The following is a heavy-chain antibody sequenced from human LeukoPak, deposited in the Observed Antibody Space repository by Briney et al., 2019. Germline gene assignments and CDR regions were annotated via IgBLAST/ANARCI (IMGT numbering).Heavy chain of an antibody. CDR2: ISGSGGST. Sequence: GGSLRLSCAASGFTFSSYAMSWVRQAPRKGLEWVSAISGSGGSTYYADSVKGRFTISRDNSKNTLYLQMNSLRAEDTAVYYCAREFAVTYYYYGMDVWGQGTTVTVSS. J-gene: IGHJ6*02. CDR3: AREFAVTYYYYGMDV. V-gene: IGHV3-23*01. CDR1: GFTFSSYA. D-gene: IGHD4-17*01.